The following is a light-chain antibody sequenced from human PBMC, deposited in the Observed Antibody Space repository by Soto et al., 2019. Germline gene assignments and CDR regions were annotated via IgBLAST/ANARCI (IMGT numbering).Light chain of an antibody. J-gene: IGLJ2*01. Sequence: QSVLTQPPSMSAAPGQRVTISCTGSSSNIGAGYDVNWYRQLPGTAPKLLIHGNSNRPSGVPDRFSGSKSGTSASLAITGLQAEDEADYYCQSYDSSLSGSVVFGGGTKLTVL. CDR2: GNS. V-gene: IGLV1-40*01. CDR3: QSYDSSLSGSVV. CDR1: SSNIGAGYD.